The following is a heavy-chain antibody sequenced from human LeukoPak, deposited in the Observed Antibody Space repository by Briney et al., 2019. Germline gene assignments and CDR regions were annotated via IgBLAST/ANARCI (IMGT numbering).Heavy chain of an antibody. CDR3: ARGLNRDGHDDYPLGYYAMDV. V-gene: IGHV3-11*01. D-gene: IGHD1-14*01. Sequence: GGSLRLSCAASGFTFSDYCMTWVRQAPGKGLEWVSYIDSGSTTKHYADPVKGRFTISRDNAKNSVYLQMNSLRAEDTAVYYCARGLNRDGHDDYPLGYYAMDVWGHGTTVTVSS. CDR1: GFTFSDYC. J-gene: IGHJ6*02. CDR2: IDSGSTTK.